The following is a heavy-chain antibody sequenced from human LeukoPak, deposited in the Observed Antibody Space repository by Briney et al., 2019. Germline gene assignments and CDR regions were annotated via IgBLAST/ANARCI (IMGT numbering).Heavy chain of an antibody. Sequence: PGGSLRLSCVASGFTVSGNYMSWVRQAPGKGLEWVSVIYSGGSTYYADSVKGRFTISRDNSKNTLYLQMNSLRAEDTAVYYCARGEYQLPQGNWGQGTLVTVSS. CDR3: ARGEYQLPQGN. CDR1: GFTVSGNY. CDR2: IYSGGST. V-gene: IGHV3-66*02. J-gene: IGHJ4*02. D-gene: IGHD2-2*01.